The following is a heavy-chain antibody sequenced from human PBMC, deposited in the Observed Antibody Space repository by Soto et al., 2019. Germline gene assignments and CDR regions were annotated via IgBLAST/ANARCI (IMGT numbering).Heavy chain of an antibody. J-gene: IGHJ6*02. CDR1: GFTFSSYS. V-gene: IGHV3-21*01. CDR2: ISSSSSYI. CDR3: ARDIPPYTIFGVVNHMDV. Sequence: GESLKISCAASGFTFSSYSMNWVRQAPGKGLEWVSSISSSSSYIYYADSVKGRFTISRGNAKNSLYLQMNSLRAEDTAVYYCARDIPPYTIFGVVNHMDVWGQGTTVTVSS. D-gene: IGHD3-3*01.